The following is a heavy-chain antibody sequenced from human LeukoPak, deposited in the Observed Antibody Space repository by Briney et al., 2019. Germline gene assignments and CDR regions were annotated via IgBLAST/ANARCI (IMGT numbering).Heavy chain of an antibody. Sequence: GGSLRFSCAASGFTVSSNYMSWVRQAPGKGLEWVAVISYDGSNKYYADSVKGRFTISRDNSKNTLYLQMNSLRAEDTAVYYCARGSSVDYWGQGTLVTVSS. CDR1: GFTVSSNY. CDR2: ISYDGSNK. CDR3: ARGSSVDY. J-gene: IGHJ4*02. V-gene: IGHV3-30*03.